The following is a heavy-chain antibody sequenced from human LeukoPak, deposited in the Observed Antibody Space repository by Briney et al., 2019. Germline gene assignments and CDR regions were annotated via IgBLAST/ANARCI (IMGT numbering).Heavy chain of an antibody. V-gene: IGHV3-23*01. J-gene: IGHJ4*02. CDR1: GFTFSSYA. Sequence: GGSLRLSCAASGFTFSSYAMSWVRQAPGKGLEWVSAISGSGGSTYYADSVKGRFTISRDNSKNTLYLQMNSLRAEDTAVYHCAKSAVWGSYRYSEFDYWGQGTLVTVSS. D-gene: IGHD3-16*02. CDR3: AKSAVWGSYRYSEFDY. CDR2: ISGSGGST.